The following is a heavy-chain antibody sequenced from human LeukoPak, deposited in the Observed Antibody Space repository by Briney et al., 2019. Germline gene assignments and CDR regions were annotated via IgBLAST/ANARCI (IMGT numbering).Heavy chain of an antibody. V-gene: IGHV3-30*04. Sequence: GGPLRLSCAASGFTFSSYAMHWVRQAPGKGLEWVAVISYDGSNKYYADSVKGRFTISRDNSKNTLYLQMNSLRAEDTALYYCAKSLKRGYSYGFCDYWGQGTLVTVSS. D-gene: IGHD5-18*01. CDR1: GFTFSSYA. J-gene: IGHJ4*02. CDR2: ISYDGSNK. CDR3: AKSLKRGYSYGFCDY.